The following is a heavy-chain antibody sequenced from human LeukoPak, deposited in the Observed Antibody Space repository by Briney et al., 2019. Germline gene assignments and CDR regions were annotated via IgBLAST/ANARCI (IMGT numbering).Heavy chain of an antibody. D-gene: IGHD3-3*01. V-gene: IGHV1-69*05. CDR2: IIPIFGTA. CDR3: ASDFWSGYYRPYYYGMDV. J-gene: IGHJ6*02. CDR1: GGTFSSYA. Sequence: SVNVSCKASGGTFSSYAISWVRQAPGQGLEWMGGIIPIFGTANYAQKLQGRVTMTTDTSTSTAYMELRSLRSDDTAVYYCASDFWSGYYRPYYYGMDVWGQGTTVTVSS.